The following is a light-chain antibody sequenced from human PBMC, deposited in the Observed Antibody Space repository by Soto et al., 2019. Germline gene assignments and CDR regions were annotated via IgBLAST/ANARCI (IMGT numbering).Light chain of an antibody. CDR2: GNS. J-gene: IGLJ1*01. CDR1: SSNIGAGYD. V-gene: IGLV1-40*01. Sequence: QSALTQPPSVSGAPGQRVTISCTGSSSNIGAGYDVHWYQQLPGTAPKLLIYGNSNRPSGVPDRFSGSKSGTSSSLAITGLRAENEADYYCQSYDSSLSLFGTGTKLTVI. CDR3: QSYDSSLSL.